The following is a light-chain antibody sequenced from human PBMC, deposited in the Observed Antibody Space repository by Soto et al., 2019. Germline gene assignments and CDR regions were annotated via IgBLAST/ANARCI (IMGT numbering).Light chain of an antibody. V-gene: IGKV3-11*01. Sequence: EIVLTQSPAALSLSPGERATLSCRASQSVSSYLAWYQQKPGQAPRLLIYDASSRATGIPARFSGSGSGTDFTLTISSLEPEDFAVYYCQQRSNWPTWTFGQGTKVDIK. J-gene: IGKJ1*01. CDR3: QQRSNWPTWT. CDR2: DAS. CDR1: QSVSSY.